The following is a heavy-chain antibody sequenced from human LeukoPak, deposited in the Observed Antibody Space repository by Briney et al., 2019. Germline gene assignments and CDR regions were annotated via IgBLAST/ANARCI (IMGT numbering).Heavy chain of an antibody. CDR1: GFTFSSYS. V-gene: IGHV3-23*01. J-gene: IGHJ3*02. CDR2: ISGSGGST. Sequence: GGSLRLSCAASGFTFSSYSMNWVRQAPGKGLEWVSAISGSGGSTYYADSVKGRFTISRDNSKNTLYLQMNSLRAEDTAVYYCAKICSSTSCHDAFDIWGQGTMVTVSS. CDR3: AKICSSTSCHDAFDI. D-gene: IGHD2-2*01.